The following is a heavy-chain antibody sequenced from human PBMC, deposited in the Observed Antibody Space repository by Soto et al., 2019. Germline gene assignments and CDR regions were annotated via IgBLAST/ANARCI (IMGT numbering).Heavy chain of an antibody. CDR2: IIPLFGTP. V-gene: IGHV1-69*01. CDR3: ARDRDDYGSGNYYNRIDF. J-gene: IGHJ4*02. D-gene: IGHD3-10*01. Sequence: QVQLVQSGAEVKKPGSSVKVSCTASGGIFSTYAISWLRQAPGQGLEWMGGIIPLFGTPNYAQRFQGRVTITADESTSTGYMELGRVRSEDTAVYYCARDRDDYGSGNYYNRIDFWGQGTLVTVSS. CDR1: GGIFSTYA.